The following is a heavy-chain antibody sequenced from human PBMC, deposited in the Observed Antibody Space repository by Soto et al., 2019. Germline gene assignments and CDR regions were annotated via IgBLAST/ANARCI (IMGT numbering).Heavy chain of an antibody. J-gene: IGHJ4*02. CDR1: GGSFSGYY. CDR3: ARAPRDYYDSSGYYPNDY. D-gene: IGHD3-22*01. Sequence: SETLSLTCAVYGGSFSGYYWSWIRQPPGKGLEWIGEINHSGSTNYNPSLKSRVTISVDTSKNQFSLKLSSVTAADTAVYYCARAPRDYYDSSGYYPNDYWGQGTLVTVSS. V-gene: IGHV4-34*01. CDR2: INHSGST.